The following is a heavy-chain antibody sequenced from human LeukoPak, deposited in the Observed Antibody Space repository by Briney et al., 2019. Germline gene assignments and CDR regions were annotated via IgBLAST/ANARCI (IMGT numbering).Heavy chain of an antibody. CDR2: ISSSSSYT. Sequence: TGGSLRLSCAASGXTFSDYYMSWIRQAPGKGLEWVSYISSSSSYTNYADSVKGRFTISRDNAKNSLYLQMNSLRAEDTAVYYSARGRYDSSGYNAFDIWGQGTMVTVSS. V-gene: IGHV3-11*05. CDR1: GXTFSDYY. CDR3: ARGRYDSSGYNAFDI. D-gene: IGHD3-22*01. J-gene: IGHJ3*02.